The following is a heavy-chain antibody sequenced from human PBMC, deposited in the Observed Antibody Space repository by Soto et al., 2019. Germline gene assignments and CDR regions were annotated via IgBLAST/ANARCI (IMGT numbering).Heavy chain of an antibody. CDR2: ISGSGGST. J-gene: IGHJ4*02. D-gene: IGHD5-18*01. Sequence: GGSLRLSCAASGFTFSSYAMSWVRQAPGKGLEWVSAISGSGGSTYYADSVKGRFTISRDNSKNTLYLQMNRLRAEDAAVYYCAKGIQLWSRGVIDYWGQGTLVTVSS. CDR1: GFTFSSYA. CDR3: AKGIQLWSRGVIDY. V-gene: IGHV3-23*01.